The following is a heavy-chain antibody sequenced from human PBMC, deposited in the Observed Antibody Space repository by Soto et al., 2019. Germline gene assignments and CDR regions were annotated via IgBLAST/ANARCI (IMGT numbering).Heavy chain of an antibody. CDR3: ARPPRQRWYCGGDCYDAFDI. D-gene: IGHD2-21*01. Sequence: EVQLVQSGAEVKKPGESLKISCKGSGYSFTSYWIGWVRQMPGKGLEWMGIIYPGDSDTRYSPSFQGQVTISADKSISTAYLQWSSLKASDTAMYYCARPPRQRWYCGGDCYDAFDIWGQGTMVTVSS. V-gene: IGHV5-51*03. CDR2: IYPGDSDT. J-gene: IGHJ3*02. CDR1: GYSFTSYW.